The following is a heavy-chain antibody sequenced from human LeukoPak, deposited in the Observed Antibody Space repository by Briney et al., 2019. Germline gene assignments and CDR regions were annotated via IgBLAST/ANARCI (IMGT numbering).Heavy chain of an antibody. CDR1: GYTFTSYD. CDR3: ARVGRIVVVPAAYGEPDYFDY. J-gene: IGHJ4*02. CDR2: MNPNSGNT. V-gene: IGHV1-8*01. Sequence: ASVKVSCKASGYTFTSYDINWVRQATGQGLEWMGWMNPNSGNTGYAQKYQGRDTMTRNTSISTAYMELSSLRSEDTAVYYCARVGRIVVVPAAYGEPDYFDYWGQGTLVTVSS. D-gene: IGHD2-2*01.